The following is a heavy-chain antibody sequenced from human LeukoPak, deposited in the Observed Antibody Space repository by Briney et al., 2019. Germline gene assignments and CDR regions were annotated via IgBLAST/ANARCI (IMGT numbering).Heavy chain of an antibody. V-gene: IGHV4-34*01. CDR2: INHSGST. CDR3: ARHSAWKVRGVFNWFDP. D-gene: IGHD3-10*01. Sequence: PSETLSLTCDVYGGSFSGYYWSWIRQPPGKGLEWIGEINHSGSTNYNPSLKSRVTISVDTSKNQFSLKLSSVTAADTAVYYCARHSAWKVRGVFNWFDPWGQGTLVTVSS. J-gene: IGHJ5*02. CDR1: GGSFSGYY.